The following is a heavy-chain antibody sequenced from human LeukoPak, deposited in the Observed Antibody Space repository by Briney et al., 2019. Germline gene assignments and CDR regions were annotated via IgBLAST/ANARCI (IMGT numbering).Heavy chain of an antibody. J-gene: IGHJ6*02. D-gene: IGHD2-2*02. CDR1: GYTLTELS. V-gene: IGHV1-24*01. Sequence: ASVKVSCKVSGYTLTELSMHWVRQAPGKGLEWMGGFDPEDGETIYAQKFQGRVTMAEDTSTDTAYMELSSLRSEDTAVYYCARELLGVVPAAINYYYGMDVWGQGTTVTVSS. CDR3: ARELLGVVPAAINYYYGMDV. CDR2: FDPEDGET.